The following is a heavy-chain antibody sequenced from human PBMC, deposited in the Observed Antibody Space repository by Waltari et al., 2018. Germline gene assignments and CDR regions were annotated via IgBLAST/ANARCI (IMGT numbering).Heavy chain of an antibody. CDR3: ARTGYGGNALDY. Sequence: EVQLVESGGGLVQPGGSLRLSCAASGLTFSSYWMSWVRQAPGKGLEWVANIKQDGSERYYADSVKGRFTISRDNAKNSLYLQMDSLRAEETAVYYCARTGYGGNALDYWGQGTLVTVSS. CDR1: GLTFSSYW. V-gene: IGHV3-7*01. CDR2: IKQDGSER. J-gene: IGHJ4*02. D-gene: IGHD2-15*01.